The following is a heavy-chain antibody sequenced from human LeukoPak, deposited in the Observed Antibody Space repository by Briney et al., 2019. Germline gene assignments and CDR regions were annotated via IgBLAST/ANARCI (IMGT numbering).Heavy chain of an antibody. D-gene: IGHD5-18*01. Sequence: GGSLRLSCAVSGFTFGSYTMHWVRQAPGKGLEWVSSISSSSTYIYYADSVKGRFTISRDNAKNSLYLQMNSLRAEDTAVYYCAREDVATAMGEPPTVDYWGQGTLVTVSS. V-gene: IGHV3-21*01. J-gene: IGHJ4*02. CDR3: AREDVATAMGEPPTVDY. CDR1: GFTFGSYT. CDR2: ISSSSTYI.